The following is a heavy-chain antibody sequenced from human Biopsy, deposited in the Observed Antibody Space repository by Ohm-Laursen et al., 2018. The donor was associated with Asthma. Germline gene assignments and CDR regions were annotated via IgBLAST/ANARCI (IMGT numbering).Heavy chain of an antibody. J-gene: IGHJ6*02. D-gene: IGHD5-12*01. V-gene: IGHV1-69*13. CDR2: LIPVLGTA. CDR3: ARGYSGTDRIVYYYSGMEV. Sequence: SVKVSCKASGDSLGSFINYAISWVRQAPRQGLEWMGGLIPVLGTADYAPMFEGRVTITADESTSTAYLELTSLRFEDTAVYYCARGYSGTDRIVYYYSGMEVWGQGNTVTVSS. CDR1: GDSLGSFINYA.